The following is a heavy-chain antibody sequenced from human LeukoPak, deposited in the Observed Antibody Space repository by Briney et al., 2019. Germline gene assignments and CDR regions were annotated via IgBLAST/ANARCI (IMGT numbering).Heavy chain of an antibody. CDR3: ARHGASGSYLYYFDY. J-gene: IGHJ4*02. CDR1: GGSISNYY. D-gene: IGHD1-26*01. Sequence: SETLSLTCTVSGGSISNYYWSWIRQPPGKGLEWIGYIYYSGSTNCNPSLKSRVTISVDTSKNQFSLKLSSVTAADTAVYFCARHGASGSYLYYFDYWGQGTLVTVSS. CDR2: IYYSGST. V-gene: IGHV4-59*08.